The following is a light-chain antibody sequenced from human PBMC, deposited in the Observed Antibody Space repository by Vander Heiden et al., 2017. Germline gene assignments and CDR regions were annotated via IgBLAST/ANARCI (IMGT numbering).Light chain of an antibody. Sequence: DIQMTQSPSTLSASVGDRVTINCRASQSISSWLAWYQQKPGKAPKLLIYDASSLESGVPSRFSGSGSGTEFTLTISSLQPDDLATYYCQQYNSFWTFGQGTKVEIK. V-gene: IGKV1-5*01. CDR2: DAS. J-gene: IGKJ1*01. CDR1: QSISSW. CDR3: QQYNSFWT.